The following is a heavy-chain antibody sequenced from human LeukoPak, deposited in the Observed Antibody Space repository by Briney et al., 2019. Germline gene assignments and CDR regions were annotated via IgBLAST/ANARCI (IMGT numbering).Heavy chain of an antibody. D-gene: IGHD2-2*01. CDR2: INHSGST. CDR1: GGSFSGYY. V-gene: IGHV4-34*01. J-gene: IGHJ4*02. Sequence: SETLSLTCAVYGGSFSGYYWSWIRQPPGKGLEWIGEINHSGSTNYNPSLKSRVTISVDTSKNQFSLKLSSVTAADTAVYYCARSFHPIVVVPAAIYFDYWGQGTLVTVSS. CDR3: ARSFHPIVVVPAAIYFDY.